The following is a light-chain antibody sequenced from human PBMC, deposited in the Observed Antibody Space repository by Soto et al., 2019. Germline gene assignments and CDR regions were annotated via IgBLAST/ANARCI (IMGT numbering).Light chain of an antibody. V-gene: IGLV2-14*01. CDR1: SSDVGGYNC. CDR2: DVS. CDR3: TSYTSSSTLV. Sequence: QSALTQPASVSGSPRQSITISCTGTSSDVGGYNCVSWYQQHPGKAPKLMIYDVSNRPSGVSNRFSGSKSGNTASLTISGLQAEDEADYYCTSYTSSSTLVFGGGTKLTVL. J-gene: IGLJ2*01.